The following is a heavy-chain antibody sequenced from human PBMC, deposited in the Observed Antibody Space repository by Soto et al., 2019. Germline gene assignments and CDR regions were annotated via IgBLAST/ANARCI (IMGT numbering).Heavy chain of an antibody. CDR1: GGTFSSYA. V-gene: IGHV1-69*13. D-gene: IGHD4-17*01. CDR3: ARAVDYGDYLPTTLDY. Sequence: SVKVSCKASGGTFSSYAISWVRQAPGLGLEWMGGIIPIFGTANYAQKFQGRVTITADESTSTAYMELSSLRSEDTAVYYCARAVDYGDYLPTTLDYWGQGTLVTVSS. CDR2: IIPIFGTA. J-gene: IGHJ4*02.